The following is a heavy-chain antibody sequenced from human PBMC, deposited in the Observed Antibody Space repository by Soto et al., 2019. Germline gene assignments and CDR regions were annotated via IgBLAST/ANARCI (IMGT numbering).Heavy chain of an antibody. J-gene: IGHJ4*02. CDR1: GYTFTNYY. CDR3: ARGDNDY. CDR2: IHPDGGHT. V-gene: IGHV1-46*01. Sequence: ASVKVSCKASGYTFTNYYVQWVRQAPGQGLEWMGVIHPDGGHTTYSQKFQDRVTMTSDTFTSTIYMEPSSLRSDDTAVYYCARGDNDYWGQGTLVTVSS.